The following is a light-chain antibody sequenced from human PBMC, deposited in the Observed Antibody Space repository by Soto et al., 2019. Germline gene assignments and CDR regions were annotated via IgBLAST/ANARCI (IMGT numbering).Light chain of an antibody. CDR3: QQANSFPLT. Sequence: EILMTQSPATLSVSPGERATLSCRASQSVSSNLAWYQQKPGQAPRLLIYGASTRATGIPARFSGSGSGTDFTLTISSLQPEDFGTYYCQQANSFPLTFGGGTKVDIK. CDR1: QSVSSN. J-gene: IGKJ4*01. CDR2: GAS. V-gene: IGKV3-15*01.